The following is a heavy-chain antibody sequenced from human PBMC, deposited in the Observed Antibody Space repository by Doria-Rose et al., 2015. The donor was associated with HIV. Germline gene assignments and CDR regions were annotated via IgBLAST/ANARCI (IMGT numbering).Heavy chain of an antibody. CDR1: GVSLSSPGMG. CDR3: ARIKSSRWYHKYYFDF. J-gene: IGHJ4*02. Sequence: ESGPVLVKPTETLTLTCTVSGVSLSSPGMGVSWIRQPPGKALEWLANIASDDERAYKSSLKSRLIISRGTSTSQVVLTMTDMDPVDTATYYCARIKSSRWYHKYYFDFWGQGTMVIVSA. CDR2: IASDDER. D-gene: IGHD6-13*01. V-gene: IGHV2-26*01.